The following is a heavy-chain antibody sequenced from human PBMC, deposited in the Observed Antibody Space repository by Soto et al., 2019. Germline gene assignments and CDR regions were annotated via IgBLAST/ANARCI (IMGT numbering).Heavy chain of an antibody. CDR1: GGSISSGDYY. CDR3: ARELSPDYYDSRGPVGG. J-gene: IGHJ4*02. CDR2: IYYSGST. Sequence: QVQLQESGPGLVKPSQTLSLTCTVSGGSISSGDYYWSWIRQPPGKGLEWIGYIYYSGSTYYNPSLKSRVTISVDTSKNQFSLKLSLVTAADTAVYYCARELSPDYYDSRGPVGGWGQVTLVTVSS. D-gene: IGHD3-22*01. V-gene: IGHV4-30-4*01.